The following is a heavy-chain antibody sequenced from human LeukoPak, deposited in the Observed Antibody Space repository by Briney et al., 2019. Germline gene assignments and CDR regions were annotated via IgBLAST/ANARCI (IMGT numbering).Heavy chain of an antibody. CDR3: ARASILQQLVGAFDV. CDR2: VSSGGTT. CDR1: GFTVSDNY. Sequence: GGSLRLSCAVSGFTVSDNYMSGVRQAPGKGLEWVSVVSSGGTTYHADSVKGRFNISRHNSNNTLFLQMNSLRAEDTAVYYCARASILQQLVGAFDVWGQGTMVTVSS. D-gene: IGHD6-13*01. V-gene: IGHV3-53*04. J-gene: IGHJ3*01.